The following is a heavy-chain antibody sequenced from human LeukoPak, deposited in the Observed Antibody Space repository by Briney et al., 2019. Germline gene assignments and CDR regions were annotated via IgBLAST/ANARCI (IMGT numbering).Heavy chain of an antibody. CDR1: GCTFTGYY. CDR3: ARGRDGYNLGYYYMDV. J-gene: IGHJ6*03. Sequence: ASVKVSCKASGCTFTGYYMHWVRQAPGQGLEWMGWINPNSGGTNYAQKFQGRVTMTRDTSISTAYMELSRLRSDDTAVYYCARGRDGYNLGYYYMDVWGKGTTVTVSS. V-gene: IGHV1-2*02. D-gene: IGHD5-24*01. CDR2: INPNSGGT.